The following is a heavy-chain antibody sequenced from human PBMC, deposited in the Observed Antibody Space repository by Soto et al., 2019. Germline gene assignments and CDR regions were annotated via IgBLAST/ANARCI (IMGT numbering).Heavy chain of an antibody. CDR1: GYTFTSYG. Sequence: QVQLVQSGAEVKKPGASVKVSCKASGYTFTSYGISWVRQAPGQGLEWMGWISAYNGNTNYAQKLQGRVTMTTDTHTRSADMELSGIGPPETAGYGCARAPRSSGYAPWGQETLVTVSS. V-gene: IGHV1-18*01. CDR3: ARAPRSSGYAP. D-gene: IGHD6-13*01. CDR2: ISAYNGNT. J-gene: IGHJ5*02.